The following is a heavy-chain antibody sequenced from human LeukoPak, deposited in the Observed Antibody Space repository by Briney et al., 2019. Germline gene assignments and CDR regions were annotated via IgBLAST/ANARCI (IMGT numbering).Heavy chain of an antibody. D-gene: IGHD6-19*01. CDR3: ARTHPGYSSGWYSYFDY. V-gene: IGHV3-30*03. CDR2: ISYDGSNK. Sequence: PGGSLRLSCAASGFTFSSYGMHWVRQAPGKGLEWVAVISYDGSNKYYADSVKGRFTISRDNSKNTLYLQMNSLRAEDTAVYYCARTHPGYSSGWYSYFDYWGQGTLVTVSS. J-gene: IGHJ4*02. CDR1: GFTFSSYG.